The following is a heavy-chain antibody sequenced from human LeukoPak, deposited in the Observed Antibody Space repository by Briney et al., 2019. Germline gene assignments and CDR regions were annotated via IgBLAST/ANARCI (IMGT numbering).Heavy chain of an antibody. D-gene: IGHD5-24*01. Sequence: GGSLRLSCAASGFNFSRYAMHWVRQAPGKGLEWLAVVSSDENRKYFADSVTGRFTISRDNAKNTLYLHVDRLKPDDTAVYYCATYGYIYEDAFDIWGQGTMVTVSS. CDR3: ATYGYIYEDAFDI. V-gene: IGHV3-30*04. CDR1: GFNFSRYA. J-gene: IGHJ3*02. CDR2: VSSDENRK.